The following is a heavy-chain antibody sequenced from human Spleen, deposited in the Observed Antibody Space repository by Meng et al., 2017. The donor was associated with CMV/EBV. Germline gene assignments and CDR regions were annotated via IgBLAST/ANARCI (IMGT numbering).Heavy chain of an antibody. CDR3: AKTLNGYGGEDS. J-gene: IGHJ4*02. D-gene: IGHD5-18*01. CDR2: INDSGDSP. CDR1: GFTFKSYA. V-gene: IGHV3-23*01. Sequence: ASGFTFKSYAMTWVRQAPGKGLEWVSLINDSGDSPYYADSVKGRFIISRDNSKNMVYLQMKNLRPDDTARYYCAKTLNGYGGEDSWGQGTLVTVSS.